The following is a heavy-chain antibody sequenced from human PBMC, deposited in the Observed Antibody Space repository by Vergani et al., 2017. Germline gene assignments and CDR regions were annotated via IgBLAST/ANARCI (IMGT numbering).Heavy chain of an antibody. V-gene: IGHV4-59*11. D-gene: IGHD6-19*01. CDR2: IHYSENT. J-gene: IGHJ5*02. CDR1: FDSIRNLY. CDR3: ASDTHSGQRADR. Sequence: QVQLQESGPGLVKSSETLSLTCSVSFDSIRNLYCNWIRQPPGKGLVWIGSIHYSENTNYNPSLKTRVTISGDTSKNQFALTLTSVTAADTAVYYCASDTHSGQRADRWGQGIMVTVTS.